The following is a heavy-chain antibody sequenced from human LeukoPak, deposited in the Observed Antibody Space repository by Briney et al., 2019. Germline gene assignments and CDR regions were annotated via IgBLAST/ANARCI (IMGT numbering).Heavy chain of an antibody. V-gene: IGHV4-59*11. CDR2: ISYIGST. D-gene: IGHD3-22*01. CDR3: ASDSISMNAFDA. CDR1: GGSFTTHY. Sequence: SETLSLTCTVSGGSFTTHYWSWIRQPPGKGLEWMGYISYIGSTNYNPSLKSRVTISIDTSNNEVSLMLTSVTAADTAVYYCASDSISMNAFDAWGQGTMVTVSS. J-gene: IGHJ3*01.